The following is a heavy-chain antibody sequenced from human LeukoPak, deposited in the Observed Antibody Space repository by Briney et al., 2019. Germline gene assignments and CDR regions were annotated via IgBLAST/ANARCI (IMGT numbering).Heavy chain of an antibody. CDR1: GFTFRDYY. CDR2: ISSSGSTI. CDR3: ARDDSSWSEGKFDY. J-gene: IGHJ4*02. D-gene: IGHD6-13*01. V-gene: IGHV3-11*01. Sequence: PGGSLRLSCAASGFTFRDYYMSWIRQAPGKGLEWVSYISSSGSTIYYADSVKGRFTISRDNAKNSLYLQMNSLSAEDTAVYYCARDDSSWSEGKFDYWGQGTLVTVSS.